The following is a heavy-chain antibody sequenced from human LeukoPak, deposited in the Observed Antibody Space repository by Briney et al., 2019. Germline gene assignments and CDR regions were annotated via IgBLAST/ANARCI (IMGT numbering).Heavy chain of an antibody. D-gene: IGHD6-19*01. CDR2: MYTGGAT. V-gene: IGHV3-53*05. CDR1: GFTVSGDY. J-gene: IGHJ4*02. CDR3: ANLGIAVAGTGFDSY. Sequence: GGSLRLSCAVSGFTVSGDYMSWVRQAPGKGLEWVSVMYTGGATYYADSVKGRFTISRDNSKNTLYLQMNSLRAEDTAVYYCANLGIAVAGTGFDSYWGQGTLVTVSS.